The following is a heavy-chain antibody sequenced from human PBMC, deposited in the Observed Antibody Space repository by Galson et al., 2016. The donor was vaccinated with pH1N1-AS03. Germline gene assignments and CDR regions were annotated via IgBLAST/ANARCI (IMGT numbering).Heavy chain of an antibody. CDR2: IGRTGNPI. D-gene: IGHD3-22*01. CDR3: ARYNFYDSSGFDS. Sequence: SLRLSCAASGFTFTDFYISWIRQAPGKGLEWISHIGRTGNPIHYADSVKGRFTISRDNAKNSVYLQMNSLRDEDTAFYFCARYNFYDSSGFDSWGQGTLVTVSS. CDR1: GFTFTDFY. V-gene: IGHV3-11*01. J-gene: IGHJ4*02.